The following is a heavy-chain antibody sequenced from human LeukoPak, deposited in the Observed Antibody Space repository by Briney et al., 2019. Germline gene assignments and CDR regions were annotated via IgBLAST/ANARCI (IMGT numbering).Heavy chain of an antibody. V-gene: IGHV3-53*01. CDR3: AKAKGVGYYYDSSGYYLDY. CDR1: GFTVSSNY. J-gene: IGHJ4*02. D-gene: IGHD3-22*01. Sequence: PGGSLRLSCAASGFTVSSNYMSWVRQAPGKGLEWVSVISSGGSTYYADSVKGRFTISRDNSKNTLYLQMNSLRAEDTAVYYCAKAKGVGYYYDSSGYYLDYWGQGTLVTVSS. CDR2: ISSGGST.